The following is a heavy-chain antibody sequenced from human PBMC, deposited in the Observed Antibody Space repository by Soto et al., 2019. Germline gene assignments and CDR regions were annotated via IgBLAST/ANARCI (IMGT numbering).Heavy chain of an antibody. D-gene: IGHD6-19*01. J-gene: IGHJ4*02. CDR3: AREGQWLAY. V-gene: IGHV4-59*08. Sequence: ETLSLTCTVSGDSISSYYRSWIRQPPGKGLEWIGYIYFSGSTNYKPSLKSRVFISVDTSNDQFSLKLSSVTAADTAVYYCAREGQWLAYWGQGTLVTVSS. CDR1: GDSISSYY. CDR2: IYFSGST.